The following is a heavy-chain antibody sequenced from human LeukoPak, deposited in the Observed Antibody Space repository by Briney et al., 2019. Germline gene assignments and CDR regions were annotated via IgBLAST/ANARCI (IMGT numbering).Heavy chain of an antibody. CDR1: GFTVSSNY. V-gene: IGHV3-66*01. D-gene: IGHD1-26*01. CDR3: TTGIVRIVKGAFDI. J-gene: IGHJ3*02. CDR2: IYSGGST. Sequence: GGSLRLSCAASGFTVSSNYMSWVRQAPGKGLEWVSVIYSGGSTYYADSVKGRFTISRDDSKNTLYLQMNSLKTEDTAVYYCTTGIVRIVKGAFDIWGQGTMVTVSS.